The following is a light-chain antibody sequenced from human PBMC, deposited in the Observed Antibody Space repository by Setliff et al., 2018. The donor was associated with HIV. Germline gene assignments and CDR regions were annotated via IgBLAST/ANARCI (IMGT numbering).Light chain of an antibody. CDR1: TGSIASNY. CDR3: HTSENNNQL. Sequence: NFMLTQPPSVSESPGKTVTISCTRNTGSIASNYVQWYQQRPGSAPNTVIFENDQRPSGVPNRFSGSIDTSSNSASLTISRLETEDEGDYYCHTSENNNQLFGGGTKVTVL. J-gene: IGLJ3*02. CDR2: END. V-gene: IGLV6-57*03.